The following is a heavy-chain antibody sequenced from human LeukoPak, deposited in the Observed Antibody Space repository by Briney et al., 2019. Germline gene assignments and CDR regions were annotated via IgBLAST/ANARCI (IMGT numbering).Heavy chain of an antibody. Sequence: ASVKVSCKASGYTFTSYGISWVRQAPGQGLERMGWISAYNGNTNYAQKLQGRVTMTTDTSTSTAYMELRSLRSDDTAVYYCARDGFGAIYYYYGMDVWGQGTTVTVSS. J-gene: IGHJ6*02. CDR1: GYTFTSYG. V-gene: IGHV1-18*01. CDR3: ARDGFGAIYYYYGMDV. CDR2: ISAYNGNT. D-gene: IGHD3-3*01.